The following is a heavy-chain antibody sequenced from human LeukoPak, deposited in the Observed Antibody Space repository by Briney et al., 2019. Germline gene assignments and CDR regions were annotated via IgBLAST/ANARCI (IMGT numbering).Heavy chain of an antibody. D-gene: IGHD6-6*01. J-gene: IGHJ4*02. V-gene: IGHV3-21*01. Sequence: SGGSLRLSCAASGFTFSSYWMSWVRQAPGKGLEWVSSISSGSSYIYYADSVKGRFTISRDNAKNSLYLQMNSLRAEDTAVYYCAKDLKYSSSANFDYWGQGTLVTVSS. CDR3: AKDLKYSSSANFDY. CDR1: GFTFSSYW. CDR2: ISSGSSYI.